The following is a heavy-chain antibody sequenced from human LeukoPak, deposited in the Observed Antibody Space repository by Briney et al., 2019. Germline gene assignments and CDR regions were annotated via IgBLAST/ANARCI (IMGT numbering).Heavy chain of an antibody. J-gene: IGHJ4*02. CDR3: ARDQGSLTRSWYTGY. D-gene: IGHD6-13*01. CDR2: INPYSGDT. CDR1: GYTFTGYY. Sequence: ASVKVSCKASGYTFTGYYMHWVRQAPGQGLEWMGRINPYSGDTNFAQKFQGRVTMTRDTSITTAYMDLSSLTPDDTAVYFCARDQGSLTRSWYTGYWGQGTQVTVSS. V-gene: IGHV1-2*06.